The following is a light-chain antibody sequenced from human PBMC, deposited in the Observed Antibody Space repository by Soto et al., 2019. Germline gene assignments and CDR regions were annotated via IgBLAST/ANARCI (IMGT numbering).Light chain of an antibody. CDR1: QAIGIW. CDR3: QQYHSYPPT. CDR2: AAS. Sequence: DIQMTQSPSSLYASVGDRVTITCRASQAIGIWLAWFQQKPEKAPKSMIYAASTLKTGVPSRFSGSRSGTDLKLTISNPQPEDFASYFCQQYHSYPPTFGQGTKLEIK. J-gene: IGKJ2*01. V-gene: IGKV1D-16*01.